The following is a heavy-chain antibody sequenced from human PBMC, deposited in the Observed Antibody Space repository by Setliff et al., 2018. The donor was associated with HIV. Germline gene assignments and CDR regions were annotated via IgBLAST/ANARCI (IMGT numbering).Heavy chain of an antibody. J-gene: IGHJ6*03. CDR3: ASLDGSESPYIYYYYMDV. CDR2: INYRGNT. V-gene: IGHV4-39*01. CDR1: GGSISTSRYY. D-gene: IGHD3-10*01. Sequence: TLSLTCTVSGGSISTSRYYWGWIRQPPGKGLEWIGSINYRGNTYYNPSLKSRAAISVDTSKNQISLKLSSVTAADTAVYYCASLDGSESPYIYYYYMDVWGKGTAVTV.